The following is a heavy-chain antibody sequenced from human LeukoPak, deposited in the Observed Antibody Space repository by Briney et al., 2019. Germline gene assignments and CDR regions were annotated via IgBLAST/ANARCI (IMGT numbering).Heavy chain of an antibody. Sequence: GGSLRLSCAASGFTFRTYTMNWVRQAPGKGLEWVSSISGSSSYIYYAESVRGRVTISRDNAKSSLYLQMNSLRLDDTAVYYCARGGIPDAISYNWFDPWGQGTLVTVSS. D-gene: IGHD2-2*01. CDR2: ISGSSSYI. V-gene: IGHV3-21*01. CDR1: GFTFRTYT. CDR3: ARGGIPDAISYNWFDP. J-gene: IGHJ5*02.